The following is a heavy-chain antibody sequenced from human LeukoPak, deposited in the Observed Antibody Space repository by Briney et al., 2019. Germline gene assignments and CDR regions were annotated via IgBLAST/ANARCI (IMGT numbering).Heavy chain of an antibody. V-gene: IGHV3-21*04. CDR2: ISSSSSYI. CDR1: GFTFSSYS. Sequence: PGGSLRLSCAASGFTFSSYSMNWVRQAPGKGLEWVSSISSSSSYIYYADSVKGRFTISRDNAKNSLYLQMNSLRAEDTAVYYCARALRGYGPVYDSSGYYYGDAFDIWGQGTMVTVSS. CDR3: ARALRGYGPVYDSSGYYYGDAFDI. D-gene: IGHD3-22*01. J-gene: IGHJ3*02.